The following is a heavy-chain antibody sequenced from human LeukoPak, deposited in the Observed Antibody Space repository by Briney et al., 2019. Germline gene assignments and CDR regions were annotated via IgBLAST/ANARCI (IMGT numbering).Heavy chain of an antibody. CDR1: GITFSSYW. Sequence: PGGSLRLSCAASGITFSSYWMHWVRQAPGKGLVWVSRINSDGSSTSYADSVKGRFTISRDNAKNTLYLQMTSLRAEDTAVYYCARMGDYGDFDYWGQGTVVTVSS. CDR3: ARMGDYGDFDY. D-gene: IGHD4-17*01. CDR2: INSDGSST. V-gene: IGHV3-74*01. J-gene: IGHJ4*02.